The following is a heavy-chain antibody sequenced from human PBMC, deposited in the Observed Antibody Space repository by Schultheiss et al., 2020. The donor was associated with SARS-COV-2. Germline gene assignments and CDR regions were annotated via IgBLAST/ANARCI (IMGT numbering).Heavy chain of an antibody. V-gene: IGHV3-33*01. CDR3: ARDLLSSGWSIDY. D-gene: IGHD6-19*01. CDR1: GFTFSSYG. Sequence: GGSLRLSCAASGFTFSSYGMHWVRQAAGKGLEWVAVIWYDGSNKYYADSVKGRFTISRDNSKNTLYLQMNSLRAEDTAVYYCARDLLSSGWSIDYWGQGTLVTVSS. J-gene: IGHJ4*02. CDR2: IWYDGSNK.